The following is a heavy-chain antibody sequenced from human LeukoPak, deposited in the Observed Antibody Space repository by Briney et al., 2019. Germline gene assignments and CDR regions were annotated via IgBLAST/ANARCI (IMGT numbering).Heavy chain of an antibody. J-gene: IGHJ5*02. V-gene: IGHV3-66*01. CDR2: LYAGGST. D-gene: IGHD1-1*01. Sequence: GGSLRLSCTASGFTMSGIHMNWVRQAPGKGLDWVSGLYAGGSTYYAGSVTGRFTISRDDSKNTLYLQMTSLRVDDTAIYYCVRGNGNVGGRLDPWGQGTLVTVSS. CDR1: GFTMSGIH. CDR3: VRGNGNVGGRLDP.